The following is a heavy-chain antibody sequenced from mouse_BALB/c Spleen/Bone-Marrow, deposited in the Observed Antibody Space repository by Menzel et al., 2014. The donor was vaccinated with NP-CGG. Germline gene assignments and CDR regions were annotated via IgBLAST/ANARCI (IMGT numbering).Heavy chain of an antibody. CDR1: GYTFTEYI. D-gene: IGHD1-1*01. CDR3: ARHEGSYGSSYFDY. J-gene: IGHJ2*01. CDR2: FYPGSGSI. Sequence: VKLMESGAGLMKPGASVKLSCKASGYTFTEYIIHWVKQRSGQGLEWIGWFYPGSGSIKYNEKFKDKATLTADKSSSTVYMELSRLTSEDSAVYFCARHEGSYGSSYFDYWGQGTTLTVSS. V-gene: IGHV1-62-2*01.